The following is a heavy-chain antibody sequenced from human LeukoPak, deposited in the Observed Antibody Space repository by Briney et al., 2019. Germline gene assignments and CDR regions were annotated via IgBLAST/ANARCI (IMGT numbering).Heavy chain of an antibody. Sequence: PSETLSLTCTVSGGSISSYYWSWIRQPPGKGLEWIGYIYYSGSTNYNPSLKSRVTISVDTSKNQFSLKLSSVTAADTAGYYCARVSGSSGWYLMLGFDYGGRGTLVTVSP. D-gene: IGHD6-19*01. CDR3: ARVSGSSGWYLMLGFDY. CDR1: GGSISSYY. J-gene: IGHJ4*02. CDR2: IYYSGST. V-gene: IGHV4-59*01.